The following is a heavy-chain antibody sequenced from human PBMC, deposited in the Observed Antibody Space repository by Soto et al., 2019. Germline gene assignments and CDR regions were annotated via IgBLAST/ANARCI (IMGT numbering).Heavy chain of an antibody. V-gene: IGHV4-59*08. CDR2: IYYSGNT. CDR1: GGSISSYY. CDR3: ARRWGRSFDY. J-gene: IGHJ4*02. Sequence: SETLSLTCTVSGGSISSYYWSWIRQPPGKGLEWIGYIYYSGNTNYNPSLKSRVTISVDTSKNQFSLKLSSVTAADTAVYYCARRWGRSFDYWGQGTLVTVSS. D-gene: IGHD2-15*01.